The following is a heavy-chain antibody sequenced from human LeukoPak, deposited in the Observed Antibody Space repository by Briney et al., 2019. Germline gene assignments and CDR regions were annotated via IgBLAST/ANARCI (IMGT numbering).Heavy chain of an antibody. Sequence: GGSLRLSCAASGFTFSTYAMSWVRQAPGKGLEWVSDISASGVTTSYAEYAKGRFTISRDNSKNTLYLQLNSLRGEDTAIYYCARDTSFNYGAHAMDVWGQGTTVTVSS. V-gene: IGHV3-23*01. CDR3: ARDTSFNYGAHAMDV. J-gene: IGHJ6*02. CDR1: GFTFSTYA. CDR2: ISASGVTT. D-gene: IGHD4/OR15-4a*01.